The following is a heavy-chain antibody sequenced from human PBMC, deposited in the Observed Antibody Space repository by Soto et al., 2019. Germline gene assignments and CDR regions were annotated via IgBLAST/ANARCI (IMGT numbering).Heavy chain of an antibody. CDR3: ARDRCSGGSCYSSDY. Sequence: SVKVSCKASGGTFISYTISWVRQAPGQGLEWMGRIIPILGIANYAQKFQGRVTITADKSTSTAYMELSSLRSEDTAVYYCARDRCSGGSCYSSDYWGQGTLVTVSS. CDR2: IIPILGIA. J-gene: IGHJ4*02. V-gene: IGHV1-69*04. CDR1: GGTFISYT. D-gene: IGHD2-15*01.